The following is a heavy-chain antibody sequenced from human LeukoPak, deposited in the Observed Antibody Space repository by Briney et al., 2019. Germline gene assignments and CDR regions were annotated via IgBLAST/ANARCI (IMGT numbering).Heavy chain of an antibody. CDR1: GGSFSGYY. Sequence: SETLSLTCAVYGGSFSGYYWSWIRQPPGKGLEWIGEINHSGNTNYNPSLKSRVTISVDTSKNQFSLKLSSVTAADTAVYYCARGEGYYTMIVVVIAGYFQHWGQGTLVTVSS. D-gene: IGHD3-22*01. V-gene: IGHV4-34*01. J-gene: IGHJ1*01. CDR2: INHSGNT. CDR3: ARGEGYYTMIVVVIAGYFQH.